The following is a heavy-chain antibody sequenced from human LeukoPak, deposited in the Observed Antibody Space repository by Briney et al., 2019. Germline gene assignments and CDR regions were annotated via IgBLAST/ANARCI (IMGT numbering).Heavy chain of an antibody. CDR2: ISGSGAST. V-gene: IGHV3-23*01. CDR1: GFTFGKYW. J-gene: IGHJ6*02. Sequence: PGGSLRLSCVASGFTFGKYWMSWVRQAPGKGLEWVSGISGSGASTYLADSVKGRFSTSRDNSKNTLYLQMNSLRAEDTAVYYCAKGRISGTTPTMDVWGQGTAVTVSS. D-gene: IGHD1-20*01. CDR3: AKGRISGTTPTMDV.